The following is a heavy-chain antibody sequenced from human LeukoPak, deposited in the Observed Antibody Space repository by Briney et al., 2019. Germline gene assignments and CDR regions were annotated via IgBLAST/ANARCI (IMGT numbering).Heavy chain of an antibody. V-gene: IGHV3-9*01. CDR1: GFTFDDYA. CDR3: ASQPAYSSGWYDY. J-gene: IGHJ4*02. D-gene: IGHD6-19*01. Sequence: GGSLRLSCAASGFTFDDYAMHWVRQAPGKGLEWVSGISWNSGTIDYADSVKGRFTISRDNAKNSLYLQMNSLRAEDTALYYCASQPAYSSGWYDYWGQGTLVTVSS. CDR2: ISWNSGTI.